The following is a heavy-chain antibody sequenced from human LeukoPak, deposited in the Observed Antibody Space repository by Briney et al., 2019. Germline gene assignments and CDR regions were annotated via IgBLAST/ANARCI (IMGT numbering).Heavy chain of an antibody. Sequence: SETLSLACSVSGASISRYYWTWIRQPVGKGLEWFGRLYTNGTVNYNPSLRSRVTISRDTSRNQFSLKLTSVTAADTAVYYCARLLGSSGYAGDWYFDLWGPGALVTVSS. J-gene: IGHJ2*01. CDR1: GASISRYY. CDR2: LYTNGTV. CDR3: ARLLGSSGYAGDWYFDL. D-gene: IGHD3-22*01. V-gene: IGHV4-4*07.